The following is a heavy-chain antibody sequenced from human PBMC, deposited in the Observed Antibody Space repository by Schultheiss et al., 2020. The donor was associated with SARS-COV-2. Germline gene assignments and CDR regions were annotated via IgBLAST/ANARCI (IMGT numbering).Heavy chain of an antibody. D-gene: IGHD1-7*01. Sequence: SETLSLTCAVSGYSISSGYYWGWIRQPPGKGLEWIGSIYHSGSTYYNPSPKSRVTISVDTSKNQFSLKLSSVTAADTAVYYCATSLELQYNYWGQGTLVTVSS. CDR3: ATSLELQYNY. J-gene: IGHJ4*02. CDR2: IYHSGST. V-gene: IGHV4-38-2*01. CDR1: GYSISSGYY.